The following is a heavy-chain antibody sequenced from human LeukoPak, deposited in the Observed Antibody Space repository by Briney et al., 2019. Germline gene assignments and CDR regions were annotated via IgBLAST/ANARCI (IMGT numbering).Heavy chain of an antibody. CDR2: INAGNGNT. V-gene: IGHV1-3*01. J-gene: IGHJ4*02. CDR1: GYAFTTYG. D-gene: IGHD3-16*01. Sequence: ASVKVSCKASGYAFTTYGMHWVRQAPGQRPEWTGWINAGNGNTKYPQNFQGRVTINRDTSASTAYMELSSLRSEDTAVYYCARSWGLNTALDYWGQGTLVTVSS. CDR3: ARSWGLNTALDY.